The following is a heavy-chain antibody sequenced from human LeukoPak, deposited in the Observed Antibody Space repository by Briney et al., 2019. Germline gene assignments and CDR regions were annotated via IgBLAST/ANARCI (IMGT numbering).Heavy chain of an antibody. D-gene: IGHD2-2*01. CDR2: ISGSGGST. CDR3: AKDLSGTSCLDY. CDR1: GFTFSSYG. J-gene: IGHJ4*02. Sequence: GGSLRLSCAASGFTFSSYGMSWGRQATGKGLEWVSAISGSGGSTYYADSVKGRFTISRDNSKNTLYLQMNSLRAEDTAVYYCAKDLSGTSCLDYWGQGTLVTVSS. V-gene: IGHV3-23*01.